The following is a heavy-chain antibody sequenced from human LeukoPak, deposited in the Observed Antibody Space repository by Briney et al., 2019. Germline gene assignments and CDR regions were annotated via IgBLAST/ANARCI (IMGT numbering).Heavy chain of an antibody. J-gene: IGHJ3*02. D-gene: IGHD3-22*01. CDR1: GFTFSSYA. Sequence: GGSLRLSCAPSGFTFSSYAMSWVRQAPGKGREWVAVISGGGSGTYYADSVRGRFTISRDNSKNTVYLQMNSLRAEDTAIYYCAKAVGSSGYFSRDAFDIWGQGTMVTVSS. CDR2: ISGGGSGT. V-gene: IGHV3-23*01. CDR3: AKAVGSSGYFSRDAFDI.